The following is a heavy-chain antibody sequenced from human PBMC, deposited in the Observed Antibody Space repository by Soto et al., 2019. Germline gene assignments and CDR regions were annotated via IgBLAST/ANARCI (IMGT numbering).Heavy chain of an antibody. Sequence: EVQLVESGGGLVKPGGSLRLSCAASGFTFSNAWMSWVRQAPGKGLEWVGRIKSKTDGGTTDYAAPVKGRFTISRDDSKNTLYLQMNSLRAEDTAVYYCARERWAFLFDPWGQGTLVTVSS. CDR3: ARERWAFLFDP. CDR2: IKSKTDGGTT. J-gene: IGHJ5*02. CDR1: GFTFSNAW. D-gene: IGHD1-26*01. V-gene: IGHV3-15*01.